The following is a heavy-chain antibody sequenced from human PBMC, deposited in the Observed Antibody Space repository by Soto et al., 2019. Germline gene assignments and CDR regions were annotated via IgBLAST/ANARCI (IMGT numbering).Heavy chain of an antibody. CDR2: IYYSGST. J-gene: IGHJ4*02. V-gene: IGHV4-59*08. CDR3: ARHSDYDILTGSGYYFDY. D-gene: IGHD3-9*01. CDR1: GGSISSYY. Sequence: SETLSLTCTVSGGSISSYYWSWVRQPPGKGLEWIGYIYYSGSTNYNPSRKSRVTISVDKSKNQFSPKLSSVTAADTAVYYCARHSDYDILTGSGYYFDYWGQGTLVTVSS.